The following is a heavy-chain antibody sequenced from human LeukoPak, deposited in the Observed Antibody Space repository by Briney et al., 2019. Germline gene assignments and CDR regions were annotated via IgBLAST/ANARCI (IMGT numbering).Heavy chain of an antibody. D-gene: IGHD3-22*01. CDR3: SRGYDTSASGYTDV. CDR2: IYSGGST. Sequence: GGSLRLSCAASGFTVSSNYMSWVRQAPGKGLEWVSVIYSGGSTYYADSVKGRFTISRDNGKNSLYLQMNSLRAEDTALYYCSRGYDTSASGYTDVWGKGATVIVSS. CDR1: GFTVSSNY. V-gene: IGHV3-53*01. J-gene: IGHJ6*03.